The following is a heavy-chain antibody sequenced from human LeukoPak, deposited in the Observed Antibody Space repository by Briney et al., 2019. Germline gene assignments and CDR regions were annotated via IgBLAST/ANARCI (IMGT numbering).Heavy chain of an antibody. CDR3: ARDRGSGYYYLEY. CDR1: GYTFTGYY. D-gene: IGHD3-22*01. CDR2: INPNSGGT. V-gene: IGHV1-2*04. Sequence: ASVKVSCKASGYTFTGYYMHWVRRAPGQGLEWMGWINPNSGGTNYAQKFQGWVTMTRDTSISTAYMELSRLRSDDTAVYYCARDRGSGYYYLEYWGQGTLVTVSS. J-gene: IGHJ4*02.